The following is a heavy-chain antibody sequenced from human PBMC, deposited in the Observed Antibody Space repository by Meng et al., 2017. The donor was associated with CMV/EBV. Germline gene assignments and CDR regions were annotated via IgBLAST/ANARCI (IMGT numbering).Heavy chain of an antibody. CDR2: ISAYNGNT. Sequence: ASVKVSCKASGYTFTSYGISWVRQAPGQGLEWMGWISAYNGNTNYAQKLQGRVTMPTDTSTSTTYMELRSLRSDDPAVYYCARVDLGLAYDFWSVRGDYYYGMDVWGQGTTVTVSS. D-gene: IGHD3-3*01. V-gene: IGHV1-18*01. CDR1: GYTFTSYG. CDR3: ARVDLGLAYDFWSVRGDYYYGMDV. J-gene: IGHJ6*02.